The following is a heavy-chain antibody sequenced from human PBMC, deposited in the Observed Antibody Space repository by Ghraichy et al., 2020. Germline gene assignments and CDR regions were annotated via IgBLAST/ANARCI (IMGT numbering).Heavy chain of an antibody. CDR1: GGSISRSSYY. V-gene: IGHV4-39*01. J-gene: IGHJ4*02. Sequence: SETLSLTCTVSGGSISRSSYYWGWIRQPPGKGLEWIGSIFYSGSTYYNPSLKSRVTISVDTSKNQFSLKLTSVTAADTAVYYCARGFATGSYYNVPYWGQGTLVPVSS. CDR3: ARGFATGSYYNVPY. D-gene: IGHD3-10*01. CDR2: IFYSGST.